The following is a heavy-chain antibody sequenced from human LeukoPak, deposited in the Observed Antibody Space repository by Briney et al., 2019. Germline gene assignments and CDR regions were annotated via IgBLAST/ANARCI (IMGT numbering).Heavy chain of an antibody. V-gene: IGHV3-48*04. D-gene: IGHD3-10*02. Sequence: GGSLRLSCAASGFNFGSYSMNWVRQAPGKGLEWVSYISSSSSTIYYTDSVEGRFTISRDNAKNSLYLQMNSLRAEDTAVYYCAELGITMIGGVWGKGTTVTISS. CDR1: GFNFGSYS. CDR2: ISSSSSTI. CDR3: AELGITMIGGV. J-gene: IGHJ6*04.